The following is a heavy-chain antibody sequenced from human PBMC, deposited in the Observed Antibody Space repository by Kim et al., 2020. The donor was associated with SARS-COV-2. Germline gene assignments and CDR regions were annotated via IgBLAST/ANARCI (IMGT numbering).Heavy chain of an antibody. D-gene: IGHD1-20*01. V-gene: IGHV3-30*02. CDR3: AKITGTTGGNDY. Sequence: YYADSVKGRFTISRDNSKNTLYLQMNSLRAEDTAVYYCAKITGTTGGNDYWGQGTLVTVSS. J-gene: IGHJ4*02.